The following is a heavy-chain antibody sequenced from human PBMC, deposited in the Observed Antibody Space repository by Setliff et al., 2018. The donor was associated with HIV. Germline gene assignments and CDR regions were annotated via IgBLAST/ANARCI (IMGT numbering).Heavy chain of an antibody. CDR2: IYYSGST. D-gene: IGHD6-6*01. Sequence: TSETLSLTCTVSGGSISNSVYFWTWIHQHPGKGLEWIGYIYYSGSTYQNPSLKSRVTISVDTSKNQFSLKLNSVTAADTAVYYCARSSSSSPFFFDYWGQGSLVTVSS. CDR1: GGSISNSVYF. J-gene: IGHJ4*02. CDR3: ARSSSSSPFFFDY. V-gene: IGHV4-31*03.